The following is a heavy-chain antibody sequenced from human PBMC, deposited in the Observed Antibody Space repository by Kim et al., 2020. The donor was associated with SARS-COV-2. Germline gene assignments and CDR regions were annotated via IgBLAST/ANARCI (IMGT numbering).Heavy chain of an antibody. V-gene: IGHV5-51*01. D-gene: IGHD5-12*01. CDR1: GYSFTTYW. CDR3: ARQRWLQFDAFDI. CDR2: IYPGDSDP. Sequence: GASLKISCKGSGYSFTTYWIGWVRQMPGKGLEWMGIIYPGDSDPRYSPSFQGQVTISADKSISTAYLQWSSLKASDTAMYYCARQRWLQFDAFDIWGQGTMVTVSS. J-gene: IGHJ3*02.